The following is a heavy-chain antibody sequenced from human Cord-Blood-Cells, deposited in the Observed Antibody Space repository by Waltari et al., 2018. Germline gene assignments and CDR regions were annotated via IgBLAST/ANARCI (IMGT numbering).Heavy chain of an antibody. J-gene: IGHJ5*02. D-gene: IGHD6-13*01. CDR2: IYYSGST. CDR3: AREGGAAAGTIWFDP. V-gene: IGHV4-59*01. CDR1: GGSISRYY. Sequence: QVQLQESGPGLVKPSETLSLTCTVSGGSISRYYWSWIRQPPGKGLEWIGYIYYSGSTNYNPSLKSRVTISVDTSKNQFSLKLSSVTAADTAVYYCAREGGAAAGTIWFDPWGQGTLVTVSS.